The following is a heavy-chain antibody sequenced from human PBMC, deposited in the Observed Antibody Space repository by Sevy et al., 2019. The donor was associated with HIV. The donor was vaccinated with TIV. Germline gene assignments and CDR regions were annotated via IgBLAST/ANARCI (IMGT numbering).Heavy chain of an antibody. CDR3: ARGYCTTTRCSTSSLDY. V-gene: IGHV1-69*13. Sequence: ASVKVSCKASGGIFSNFAINWVRQAPGQGLQWMGGIIPIFGTLNYAQKFQGRVTITADESTSTAYMELSSLRSEDTAVYYCARGYCTTTRCSTSSLDYWGQGTLVTVSS. CDR2: IIPIFGTL. CDR1: GGIFSNFA. J-gene: IGHJ4*02. D-gene: IGHD2-2*02.